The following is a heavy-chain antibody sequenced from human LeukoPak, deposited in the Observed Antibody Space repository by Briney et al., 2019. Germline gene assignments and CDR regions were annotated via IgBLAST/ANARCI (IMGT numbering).Heavy chain of an antibody. CDR3: ARVYYGGNSGLGDKNDAFDI. D-gene: IGHD4-23*01. CDR2: ISAYNGNT. V-gene: IGHV1-18*01. J-gene: IGHJ3*02. CDR1: GYTFTSYG. Sequence: ASVKVSCKASGYTFTSYGTSWVRQAPGQGLEWMGWISAYNGNTNYAQKLQGRVTMTTDTSTSTAYMELRSLRSDDTAVYYCARVYYGGNSGLGDKNDAFDIWGQGTMVTVSS.